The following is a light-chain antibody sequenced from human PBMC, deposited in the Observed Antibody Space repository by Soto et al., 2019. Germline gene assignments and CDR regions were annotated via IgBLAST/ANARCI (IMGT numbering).Light chain of an antibody. CDR3: MQGTLRPST. CDR2: KVS. CDR1: QSLVHSDGNTH. J-gene: IGKJ2*01. Sequence: DVVMTQSPLSLPVTLGQPASISCRSTQSLVHSDGNTHLNWFQQRPGQSPRRLICKVSNRDSGVPDRFRGSASGPDFPLKTSRVEAEDVGVYYCMQGTLRPSTFVQGTKMQLK. V-gene: IGKV2-30*02.